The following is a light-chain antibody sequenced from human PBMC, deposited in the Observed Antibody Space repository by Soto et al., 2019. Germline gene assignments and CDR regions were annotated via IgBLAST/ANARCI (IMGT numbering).Light chain of an antibody. CDR2: RNN. J-gene: IGLJ1*01. CDR1: SSNIGSNY. V-gene: IGLV1-47*01. CDR3: AAWDDRLSGYV. Sequence: QSVLTQPPSASGTPGQRVTISCSGSSSNIGSNYVYWYQQLPATAPKLLIYRNNQRPSGVPDRFSGSKSGTSASLAISGLRSEDEADYYCAAWDDRLSGYVFGTGTKLTVL.